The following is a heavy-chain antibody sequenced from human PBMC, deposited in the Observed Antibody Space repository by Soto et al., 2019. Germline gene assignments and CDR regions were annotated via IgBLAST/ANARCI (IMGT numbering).Heavy chain of an antibody. CDR2: ISYDGSNK. J-gene: IGHJ4*02. Sequence: GGSLRLSCAASGFTFTRYGMHWVRQAPGKGLEWVAVISYDGSNKYYADSVKGRFTISRDNSKNTLYLQMNSLRAEDTAVYYCGEDNGSGGYASGYWGQGTLVTVSS. CDR3: GEDNGSGGYASGY. CDR1: GFTFTRYG. D-gene: IGHD3-10*01. V-gene: IGHV3-30*18.